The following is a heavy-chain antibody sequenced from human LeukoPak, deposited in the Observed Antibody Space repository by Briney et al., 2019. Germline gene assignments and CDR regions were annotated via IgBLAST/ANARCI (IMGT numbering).Heavy chain of an antibody. D-gene: IGHD1-1*01. CDR2: IGDDGSHK. Sequence: PGRSLRLSCAASGFTFYIYAIHCVRQAPGKGLQWVAVIGDDGSHKDYVDSVKGRFTISRDNSKNTLYLQMKSLRAEDTAVYYCARDTTGHYDYWGQGTLVTVSS. CDR1: GFTFYIYA. CDR3: ARDTTGHYDY. J-gene: IGHJ4*02. V-gene: IGHV3-30-3*01.